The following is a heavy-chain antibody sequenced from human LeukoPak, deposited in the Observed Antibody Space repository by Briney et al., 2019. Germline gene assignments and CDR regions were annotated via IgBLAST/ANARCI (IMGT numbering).Heavy chain of an antibody. J-gene: IGHJ4*02. Sequence: PGGSLRLSCAASGFTFTKYWMTWVRQAPGKGLEWVANLVPDVSESGDRTSVKGRLTISIANSKKILYMQMNRLRADDTAVYYCAIPSSYDGSRYYHAYWGQGTLVSVSS. D-gene: IGHD3-22*01. CDR2: LVPDVSES. CDR1: GFTFTKYW. V-gene: IGHV3-7*01. CDR3: AIPSSYDGSRYYHAY.